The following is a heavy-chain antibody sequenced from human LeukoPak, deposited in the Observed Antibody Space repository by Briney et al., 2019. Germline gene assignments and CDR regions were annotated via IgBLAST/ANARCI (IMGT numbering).Heavy chain of an antibody. CDR2: IYHSGST. D-gene: IGHD3-10*01. V-gene: IGHV4-4*02. CDR3: AKARITMVRGVIRYYGMDV. Sequence: PSGTLSLTCAVSGGSISSSNWWSWVRQPPGKGLEWIGEIYHSGSTNYNPSLKSRVTISVDKSKNQFSLKLSSVTAADTAVYYCAKARITMVRGVIRYYGMDVWGQGTTVTVSS. J-gene: IGHJ6*02. CDR1: GGSISSSNW.